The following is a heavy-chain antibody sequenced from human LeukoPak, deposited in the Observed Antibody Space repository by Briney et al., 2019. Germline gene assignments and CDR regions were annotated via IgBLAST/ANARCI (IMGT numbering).Heavy chain of an antibody. CDR2: INDSGRT. CDR1: GGSFSNYY. Sequence: SETLSLTCAVYGGSFSNYYWSWIRQPPGKGLEWIGEINDSGRTNYNPSLMSRVTVSVDTSRNQFSLRLTSVTATDTAVYYCARRWNYGRNYYIDVWGNGATVSVSS. J-gene: IGHJ6*03. V-gene: IGHV4-34*01. CDR3: ARRWNYGRNYYIDV. D-gene: IGHD1-7*01.